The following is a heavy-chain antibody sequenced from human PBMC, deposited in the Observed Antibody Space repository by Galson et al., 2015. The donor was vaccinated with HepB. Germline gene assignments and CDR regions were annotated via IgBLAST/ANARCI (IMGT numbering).Heavy chain of an antibody. CDR2: IIPILGIA. J-gene: IGHJ4*02. Sequence: SVKVSCKASGGTFSSYAISWVRQAPGQGLEWMGRIIPILGIANYAQKFQGRVTITADKSTSTAYMELGSLRSEDTAVYYCARPHQPYYDSGDHYFDYWGQGTLVTVSS. V-gene: IGHV1-69*04. D-gene: IGHD3-3*01. CDR3: ARPHQPYYDSGDHYFDY. CDR1: GGTFSSYA.